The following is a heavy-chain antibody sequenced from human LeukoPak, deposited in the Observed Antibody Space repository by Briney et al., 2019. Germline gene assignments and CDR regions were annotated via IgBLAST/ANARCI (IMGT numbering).Heavy chain of an antibody. Sequence: GRSLRLSCAASGFTFSSYGMHWVRQAPGKGLEWVAVIWYDGSNKYYADSVKGRFTISRDNSRNTLYLQMNSLRAEDTAVYYCARDSLSVCGGDCYPPVLGGQGTLVTVSS. CDR1: GFTFSSYG. V-gene: IGHV3-33*01. CDR3: ARDSLSVCGGDCYPPVL. D-gene: IGHD2-21*02. J-gene: IGHJ4*02. CDR2: IWYDGSNK.